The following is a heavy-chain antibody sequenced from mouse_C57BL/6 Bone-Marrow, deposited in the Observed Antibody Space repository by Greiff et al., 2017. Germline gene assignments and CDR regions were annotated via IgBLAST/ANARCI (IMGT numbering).Heavy chain of an antibody. CDR1: GYAFSSSW. J-gene: IGHJ2*01. Sequence: VQLQQSGPELVKPGASVKISCKASGYAFSSSWMNWVKQRPGTGLEWIGRIYPGDGDTNYNGKFKGKATLTADKSSSTAYMQLSSLTSEDSAVYFCARAPDYYGSSLFDYWGQGTTLTVSS. V-gene: IGHV1-82*01. D-gene: IGHD1-1*01. CDR3: ARAPDYYGSSLFDY. CDR2: IYPGDGDT.